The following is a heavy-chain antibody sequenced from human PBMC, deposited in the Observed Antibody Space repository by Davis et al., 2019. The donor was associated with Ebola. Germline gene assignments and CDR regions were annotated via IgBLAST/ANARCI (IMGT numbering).Heavy chain of an antibody. J-gene: IGHJ4*02. D-gene: IGHD1-26*01. Sequence: SLKISCAASGFTFSSYAMHWVRQAPGKGLEWVAVISYDGSNKYYADSAKGRFTISRDNSKNTLYLQMNSLRAEDTAVYYCASQGVGSYDRTELDYWGQGTLVTVSS. CDR3: ASQGVGSYDRTELDY. CDR2: ISYDGSNK. CDR1: GFTFSSYA. V-gene: IGHV3-30-3*01.